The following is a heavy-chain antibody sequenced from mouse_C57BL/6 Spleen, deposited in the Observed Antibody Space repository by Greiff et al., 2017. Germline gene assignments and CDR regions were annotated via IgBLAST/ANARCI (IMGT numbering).Heavy chain of an antibody. V-gene: IGHV1-52*01. CDR2: IYPSDSET. D-gene: IGHD1-1*01. CDR3: ARSRSNYLDY. J-gene: IGHJ2*01. Sequence: QVQLQQPGAELVRPGSSVKLSCKASGYTFTSYWLHWVKQRPIQGLEWFGNIYPSDSETNYNQKFKDKATLTVDKSSSPAYMQLSSLTSEDSAVYYCARSRSNYLDYWGQGTTLTVSS. CDR1: GYTFTSYW.